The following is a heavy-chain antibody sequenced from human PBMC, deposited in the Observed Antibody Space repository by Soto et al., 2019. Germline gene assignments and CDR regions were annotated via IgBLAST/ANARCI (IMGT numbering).Heavy chain of an antibody. D-gene: IGHD5-12*01. CDR2: IYYSGNIYYSGNT. V-gene: IGHV4-59*01. Sequence: PSETLSLTCAVSGGSISNYYWNWIRQPPGKGLEWIGYIYYSGNIYYSGNTNYNPSLKSRVTISVDTSEKQSSLKLTSVTAADTAVYWCARDPVDGYAFFDSWGQGALVTVSS. CDR3: ARDPVDGYAFFDS. J-gene: IGHJ5*02. CDR1: GGSISNYY.